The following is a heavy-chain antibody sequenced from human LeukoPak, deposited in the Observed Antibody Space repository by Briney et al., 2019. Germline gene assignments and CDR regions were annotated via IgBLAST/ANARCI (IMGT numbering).Heavy chain of an antibody. Sequence: ASVKVSCKASGYPFNYYNIHWVRQAPGQGLEWMGWINPNNGGTTFAPKFQGRVSLTSDMSISTVFMDLSSLTSDDTAVYYCARDKHSDSSGYWGQGTLVTVSS. CDR1: GYPFNYYN. CDR2: INPNNGGT. J-gene: IGHJ4*02. CDR3: ARDKHSDSSGY. D-gene: IGHD6-13*01. V-gene: IGHV1-2*02.